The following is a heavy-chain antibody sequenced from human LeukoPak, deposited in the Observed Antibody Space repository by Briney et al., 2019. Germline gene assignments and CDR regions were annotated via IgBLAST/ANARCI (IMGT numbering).Heavy chain of an antibody. V-gene: IGHV4-34*01. Sequence: SETLSLTCAVYGGSFSGYYWSWIRQPPGKGLEWIGEINHSGSTNYNPSLKSRVTISVDTSKNQFSLKLSSVTAADTAVYYCARGYGDYGGIYYMDVWGKGTTVTVSS. CDR2: INHSGST. CDR1: GGSFSGYY. J-gene: IGHJ6*03. CDR3: ARGYGDYGGIYYMDV. D-gene: IGHD4-17*01.